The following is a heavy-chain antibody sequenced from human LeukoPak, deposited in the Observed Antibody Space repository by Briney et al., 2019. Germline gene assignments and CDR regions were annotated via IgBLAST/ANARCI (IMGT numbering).Heavy chain of an antibody. CDR2: ISSSNSYI. J-gene: IGHJ6*02. Sequence: GGSLRLSCAASGFTFSSYSMNWVRQAPGEGLEWVSSISSSNSYIYYADSVKGRFTISRDNAKNSLYLQMNSLRAEDTAVYYCARDSYGDYERYYYGMDVWGQGTTVTVSS. D-gene: IGHD4-17*01. V-gene: IGHV3-21*01. CDR1: GFTFSSYS. CDR3: ARDSYGDYERYYYGMDV.